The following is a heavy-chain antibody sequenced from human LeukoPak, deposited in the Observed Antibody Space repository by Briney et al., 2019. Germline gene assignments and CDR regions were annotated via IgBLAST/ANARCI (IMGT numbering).Heavy chain of an antibody. CDR1: GGSISSSSYY. Sequence: SETLSLTCTVSGGSISSSSYYWGWIRQPPGKGLEWIGSIYYSGSTYYNPSLKSRVTISVDTSKNQFSLKLSSVTAADTAVYYCARDRSGYSSGWYGYNWFDPWGQGTLVTVSS. J-gene: IGHJ5*02. CDR2: IYYSGST. CDR3: ARDRSGYSSGWYGYNWFDP. D-gene: IGHD6-19*01. V-gene: IGHV4-39*07.